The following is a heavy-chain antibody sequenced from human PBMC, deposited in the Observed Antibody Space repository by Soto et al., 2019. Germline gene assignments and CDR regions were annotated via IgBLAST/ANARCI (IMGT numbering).Heavy chain of an antibody. Sequence: SETLSLTCSVSSASLSSSTYYWSWIRQPPGRGPEWIGSIYYSGNTYYKPSLKSRVSISVDKSKNQFSLKLSSVTAADTAVYYCARSWFGEFIDYWGQGTLVTVSS. CDR2: IYYSGNT. D-gene: IGHD3-10*01. CDR1: SASLSSSTYY. CDR3: ARSWFGEFIDY. V-gene: IGHV4-39*07. J-gene: IGHJ4*02.